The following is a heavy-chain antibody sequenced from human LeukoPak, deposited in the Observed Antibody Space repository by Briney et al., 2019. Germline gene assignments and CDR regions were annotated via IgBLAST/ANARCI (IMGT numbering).Heavy chain of an antibody. CDR1: GFTFSDYY. CDR2: ISSGGSTI. CDR3: ARRAADGRCFDY. J-gene: IGHJ4*02. D-gene: IGHD6-13*01. Sequence: KSGGSLRLSCAVSGFTFSDYYMSWIRQAPGKGLEWVPYISSGGSTISHADSVKGRFTISRDNAENSLYLQMNSLRAEDTAVYYCARRAADGRCFDYWGQGTLVTVSS. V-gene: IGHV3-11*01.